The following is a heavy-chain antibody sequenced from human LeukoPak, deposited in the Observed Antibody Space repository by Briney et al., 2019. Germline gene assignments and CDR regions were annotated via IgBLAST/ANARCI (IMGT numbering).Heavy chain of an antibody. Sequence: APVKVSCKASGYTFTSYSMHWVRQAPGQGLEWMGMINPSGGCTSYAQKLQGRVTMTRDTSASTVYMELSSLRSEDTAVYYCARAYMTVTGTAYWGQGTLVTVSS. CDR1: GYTFTSYS. J-gene: IGHJ4*02. CDR3: ARAYMTVTGTAY. CDR2: INPSGGCT. V-gene: IGHV1-46*04. D-gene: IGHD1-1*01.